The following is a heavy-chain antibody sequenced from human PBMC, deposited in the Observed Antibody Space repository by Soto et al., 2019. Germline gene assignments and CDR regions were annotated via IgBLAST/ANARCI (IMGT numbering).Heavy chain of an antibody. V-gene: IGHV3-74*01. CDR2: INTDGSRT. CDR1: GFIFSDYS. J-gene: IGHJ5*02. D-gene: IGHD2-21*01. CDR3: AREDAYHFDP. Sequence: GSLRLSCAASGFIFSDYSMHWVRQAPGKGLVLVSRINTDGSRTTYANSVKGRFTISRDNAKNTLYLQMSSLGAEDTALYYCAREDAYHFDPWGQGTLVTVSS.